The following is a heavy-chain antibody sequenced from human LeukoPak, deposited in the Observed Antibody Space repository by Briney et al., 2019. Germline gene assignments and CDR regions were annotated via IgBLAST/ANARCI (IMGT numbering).Heavy chain of an antibody. CDR2: ISYDGSNK. Sequence: HPGGSLRLSCAASGFTFSSYAMSWVRQAPGKGLEWVAVISYDGSNKYYADSVKGRFTISRDNSMNTLYLQMNSLRAEDTAVYYCASSPTWIQLWSNRYYFDYWGQGTLVTVSS. J-gene: IGHJ4*02. CDR1: GFTFSSYA. CDR3: ASSPTWIQLWSNRYYFDY. D-gene: IGHD5-18*01. V-gene: IGHV3-30*03.